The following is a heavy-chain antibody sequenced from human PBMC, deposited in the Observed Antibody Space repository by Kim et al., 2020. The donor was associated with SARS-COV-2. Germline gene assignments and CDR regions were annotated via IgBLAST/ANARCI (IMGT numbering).Heavy chain of an antibody. J-gene: IGHJ4*02. CDR3: ARTPNLSSSSDWYFDY. Sequence: SRKSRVTISVDTSKNQFSLKLSSVTAADTAVYYCARTPNLSSSSDWYFDYWGQGTLVTVSS. V-gene: IGHV4-59*01. D-gene: IGHD6-6*01.